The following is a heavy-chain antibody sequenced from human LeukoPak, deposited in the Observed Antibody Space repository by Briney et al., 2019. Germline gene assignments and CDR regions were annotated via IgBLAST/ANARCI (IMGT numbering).Heavy chain of an antibody. Sequence: SETLSLTCAVSGGSISSSNWWNWVRQPPGKGLEWIGQIYHSGSTKYKPSLKSRVTISVDKSKNQFSLKPSSVTAADTAVYYCARWSSYYYDSSGLDYWGQGTLVTVSS. V-gene: IGHV4-4*02. CDR2: IYHSGST. CDR3: ARWSSYYYDSSGLDY. J-gene: IGHJ4*02. D-gene: IGHD3-22*01. CDR1: GGSISSSNW.